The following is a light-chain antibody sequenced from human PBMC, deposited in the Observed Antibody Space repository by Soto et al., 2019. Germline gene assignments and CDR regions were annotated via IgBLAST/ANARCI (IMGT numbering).Light chain of an antibody. Sequence: EIVLTQSPGTPSLSPGERATLSCRASQSVPSNYLAWYQQKPGQAPRLLISGASSRASGIPDRFSGSGSGTDFTLTISRLEPEDFAVYYCQQYGSSPRKFGQGTKVEIK. CDR1: QSVPSNY. J-gene: IGKJ1*01. V-gene: IGKV3-20*01. CDR3: QQYGSSPRK. CDR2: GAS.